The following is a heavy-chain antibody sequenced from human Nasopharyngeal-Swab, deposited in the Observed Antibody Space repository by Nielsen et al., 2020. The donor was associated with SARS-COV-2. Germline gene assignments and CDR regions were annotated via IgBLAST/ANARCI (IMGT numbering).Heavy chain of an antibody. V-gene: IGHV3-30*18. D-gene: IGHD3-10*01. CDR1: GFTVSSNY. J-gene: IGHJ4*02. CDR3: AKEGAKGSGSYYY. Sequence: GESLKISCAASGFTVSSNYMSWVRQAPGKGLEWVAVISYDGSNKYYADSVKGRFTISRDNSKNTLYLQMNSLRAEDTAVYYCAKEGAKGSGSYYYWGQGTLVTVSS. CDR2: ISYDGSNK.